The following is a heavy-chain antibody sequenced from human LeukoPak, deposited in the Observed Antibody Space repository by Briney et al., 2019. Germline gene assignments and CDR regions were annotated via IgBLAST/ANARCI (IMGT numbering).Heavy chain of an antibody. D-gene: IGHD3-22*01. CDR3: AKGHDSSGYYY. CDR1: GFTFSTSA. V-gene: IGHV3-23*01. Sequence: PGGFLRLSCAASGFTFSTSAMTWVRRAPGKGLQWVSGISGSGDRTFYADSVKGRFTISRDNSKNTVYLQMNSLGAEDTAVYYCAKGHDSSGYYYWGQGTLVTVSS. J-gene: IGHJ4*02. CDR2: ISGSGDRT.